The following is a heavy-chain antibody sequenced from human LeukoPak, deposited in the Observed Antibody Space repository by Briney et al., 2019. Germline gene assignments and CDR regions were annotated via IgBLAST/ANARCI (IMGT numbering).Heavy chain of an antibody. CDR2: MNPNSGNT. J-gene: IGHJ4*02. V-gene: IGHV1-8*01. CDR1: GYTFTSYD. CDR3: ARGLRFGELTPDC. D-gene: IGHD3-10*01. Sequence: ASVKVSCKASGYTFTSYDIHWGRQATGQGLEWMGWMNPNSGNTGHAQKFQGRVTMTRDTSINTAYMELSSLRSDDTAVYYCARGLRFGELTPDCWGQGTLVTVSS.